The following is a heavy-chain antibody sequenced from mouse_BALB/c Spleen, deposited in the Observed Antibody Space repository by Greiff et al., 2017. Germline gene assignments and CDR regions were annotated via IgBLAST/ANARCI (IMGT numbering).Heavy chain of an antibody. CDR2: ISSGGST. D-gene: IGHD2-1*01. CDR1: GFTFSSYA. Sequence: EVQGVESGGGLVKPGGSLKLSCAASGFTFSSYAMSWVRQTPEKRLEWVASISSGGSTYYPDSVKGRFTISRDNARNILYLQMSSLRSEDTAMYYCARGLGGNYGYAMDYWGQGTSVTVSS. J-gene: IGHJ4*01. CDR3: ARGLGGNYGYAMDY. V-gene: IGHV5-6-5*01.